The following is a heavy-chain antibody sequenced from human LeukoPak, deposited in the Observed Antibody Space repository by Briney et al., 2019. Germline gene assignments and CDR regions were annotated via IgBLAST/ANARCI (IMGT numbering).Heavy chain of an antibody. CDR3: AKSGTDRDDFVYYFDY. Sequence: GRSLRLSCTVSGFTVSSNSMSWVRQAPGKGLEWVSVISGSDGGTYYADSVKGRFTISRDNSKKSLFLQMKSLRAEDTAVYYCAKSGTDRDDFVYYFDYWGQGTMVTVSS. J-gene: IGHJ4*03. CDR1: GFTVSSNS. V-gene: IGHV3-23*01. D-gene: IGHD3-3*01. CDR2: ISGSDGGT.